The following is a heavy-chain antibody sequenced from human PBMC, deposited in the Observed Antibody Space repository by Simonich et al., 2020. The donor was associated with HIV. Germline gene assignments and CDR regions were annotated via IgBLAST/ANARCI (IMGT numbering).Heavy chain of an antibody. J-gene: IGHJ6*03. CDR2: INHSVTT. D-gene: IGHD1-26*01. V-gene: IGHV4-34*01. Sequence: QVQLQQWGAGVLKPSETLSLTCAVYGGSFSGYYWNWIRQPPGKGLVGLGEINHSVTTKYNKSVKSRITISVDTSKNQFSLKLSAVTAADTAVYYCARGRVGATTDRDYYYMDVWGKGTTVTVSS. CDR3: ARGRVGATTDRDYYYMDV. CDR1: GGSFSGYY.